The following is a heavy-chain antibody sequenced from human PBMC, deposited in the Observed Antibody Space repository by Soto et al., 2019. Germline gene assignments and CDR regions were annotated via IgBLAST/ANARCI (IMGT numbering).Heavy chain of an antibody. Sequence: QVQLVQSGDEVKKPGASVKVSCKASGYIFVNYGIAWVRQAPGQGLEWMGWISPYTVNTHSATKVQGRLTMTTDTATSIAYMDLGSLTSDDTAVYYCVMVDNYVTPTPQDVWGQGTTVTVSS. V-gene: IGHV1-18*01. D-gene: IGHD3-16*01. CDR1: GYIFVNYG. CDR2: ISPYTVNT. J-gene: IGHJ6*02. CDR3: VMVDNYVTPTPQDV.